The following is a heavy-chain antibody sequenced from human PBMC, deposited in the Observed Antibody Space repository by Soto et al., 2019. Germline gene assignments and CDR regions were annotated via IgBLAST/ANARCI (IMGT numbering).Heavy chain of an antibody. D-gene: IGHD2-2*01. Sequence: GESLKISCTGVGYSFTSYWIGWVRQMPVKGLEWMGIIYPGDSDTRYSPSFQGQVTISADKSINTAYLQWSSLKASDTAMYYCARGYCTTTICDHWLDPWGQGILVTVS. CDR2: IYPGDSDT. V-gene: IGHV5-51*01. J-gene: IGHJ5*02. CDR1: GYSFTSYW. CDR3: ARGYCTTTICDHWLDP.